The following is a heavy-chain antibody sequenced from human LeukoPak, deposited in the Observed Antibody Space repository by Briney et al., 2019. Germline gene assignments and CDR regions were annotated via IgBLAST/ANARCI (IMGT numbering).Heavy chain of an antibody. Sequence: ASVKVSCKASGGTFISYAISWVRQAPGQGLEWMGGIIPIFGTANYAQKFQGRVTITTDESTSTAYMELSSLRSEDTAVYYCARDLGGGLIDYWGQGTLVTVSS. CDR1: GGTFISYA. CDR2: IIPIFGTA. V-gene: IGHV1-69*05. D-gene: IGHD2-15*01. CDR3: ARDLGGGLIDY. J-gene: IGHJ4*02.